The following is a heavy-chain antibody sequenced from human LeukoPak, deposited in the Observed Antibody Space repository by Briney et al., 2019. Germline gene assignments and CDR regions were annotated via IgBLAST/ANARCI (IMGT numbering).Heavy chain of an antibody. CDR3: ARALGYCSSTSCYVGDMDV. Sequence: GASVKVSCKASGYTFTGYYMHWVRQAPGQGLEWMGWINPNHGDTNYAQKFQGRVTMTRDTSISTAYMELSRLRSDDTAVYYCARALGYCSSTSCYVGDMDVWGKGTTVTISS. CDR1: GYTFTGYY. D-gene: IGHD2-2*01. CDR2: INPNHGDT. J-gene: IGHJ6*03. V-gene: IGHV1-2*02.